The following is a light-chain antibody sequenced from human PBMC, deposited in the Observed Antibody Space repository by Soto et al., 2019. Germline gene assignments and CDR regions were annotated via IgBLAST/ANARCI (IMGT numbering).Light chain of an antibody. J-gene: IGKJ1*01. V-gene: IGKV3-20*01. CDR2: GAS. Sequence: LTQSPVNLSLSTGERAALSCRAGRRGTSSYLAWYQQKPGQAPRLLIYGASSRESGIPDRFSGSGSGTDFTLTISRLETEDFAVYSCQHYGSSYRFGPGTKVDI. CDR1: RRGTSSY. CDR3: QHYGSSYR.